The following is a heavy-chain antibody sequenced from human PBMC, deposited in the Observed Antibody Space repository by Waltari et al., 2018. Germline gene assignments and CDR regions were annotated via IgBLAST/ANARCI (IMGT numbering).Heavy chain of an antibody. CDR3: ARISSGDLAFDS. J-gene: IGHJ5*01. D-gene: IGHD2-21*01. Sequence: QVRLEASGPRLVKASETLSLTCPVSGYSISNGYYWGWTRQTPGGGLEWIGNMCHDGRGYDNPSLRSRVSISVDTSKNQLSLRLNSVTAADTATYYCARISSGDLAFDSWGHGIPVIVS. CDR2: MCHDGRG. CDR1: GYSISNGYY. V-gene: IGHV4-38-2*01.